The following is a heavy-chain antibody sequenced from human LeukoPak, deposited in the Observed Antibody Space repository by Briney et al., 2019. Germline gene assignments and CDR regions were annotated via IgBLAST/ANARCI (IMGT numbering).Heavy chain of an antibody. CDR2: IYYSGST. CDR1: GGSISGYY. V-gene: IGHV4-59*01. Sequence: PSETLSLTCTVSGGSISGYYWSWIRQPPGKGLEYIGYIYYSGSTNYNPSLKSRVTISVDTSKNQFSLKLSSVTAADTAVYYCARDRRAVPAGMDVWGKGTTVTVSS. CDR3: ARDRRAVPAGMDV. D-gene: IGHD2-2*01. J-gene: IGHJ6*03.